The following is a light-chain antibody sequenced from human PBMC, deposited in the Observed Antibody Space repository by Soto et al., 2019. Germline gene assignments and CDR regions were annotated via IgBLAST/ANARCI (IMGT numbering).Light chain of an antibody. CDR2: DAS. CDR3: QQRSNWPST. CDR1: QSVVIY. V-gene: IGKV3-11*01. J-gene: IGKJ4*01. Sequence: EIVLTQSPATLSLSPGERVTLSCRASQSVVIYLAWYQQKHGQAPRLLIYDASNRANGIPARFSGSGSGTDFTLTISSLEPADFAVYYCQQRSNWPSTFGGGTRVEIK.